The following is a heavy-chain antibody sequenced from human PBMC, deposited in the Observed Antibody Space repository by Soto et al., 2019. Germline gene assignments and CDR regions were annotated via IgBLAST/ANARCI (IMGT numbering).Heavy chain of an antibody. J-gene: IGHJ4*02. CDR1: GFTFSSNS. CDR2: ISSSSSYI. Sequence: GSLRLSCAASGFTFSSNSMNWGRQAPGKGLEWVSSISSSSSYIYYADSVKGRFTISRDNAKNSLYLQMNSLRAEDTAVYYCARGGPNYDFWSGYPIDSLFVWGQGTLVTVSS. V-gene: IGHV3-21*01. D-gene: IGHD3-3*01. CDR3: ARGGPNYDFWSGYPIDSLFV.